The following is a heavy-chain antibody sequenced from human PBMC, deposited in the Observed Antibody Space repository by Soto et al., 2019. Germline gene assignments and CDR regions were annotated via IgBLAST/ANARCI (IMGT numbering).Heavy chain of an antibody. V-gene: IGHV4-39*01. D-gene: IGHD2-2*03. CDR3: ARLNGYCVSTNCHGYYGMDV. Sequence: PSETPSPTRTVSGGSISSSSYSRGWVRQAPGKGLEWIGNIYYSEDTYYNPSLLSRVTISVDTSKNEFSLRLSSVTAADTAVYYCARLNGYCVSTNCHGYYGMDVWGQGTTVTVSS. J-gene: IGHJ6*02. CDR1: GGSISSSSYS. CDR2: IYYSEDT.